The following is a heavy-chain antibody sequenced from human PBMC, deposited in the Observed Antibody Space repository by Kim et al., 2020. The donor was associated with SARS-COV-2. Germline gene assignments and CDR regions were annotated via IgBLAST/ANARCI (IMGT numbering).Heavy chain of an antibody. CDR3: AVPAEYYYYYYGMDV. D-gene: IGHD2-2*01. J-gene: IGHJ6*02. CDR1: GFTFSSYA. V-gene: IGHV3-23*01. CDR2: ISGSGGST. Sequence: GGSLRLSCAASGFTFSSYAMSWVRQAPGKGLEWVSAISGSGGSTYYADSVKGRFTISRDNSKNTLYLQMNSLRAEDTAVYYCAVPAEYYYYYYGMDVWGQGTTVTVSS.